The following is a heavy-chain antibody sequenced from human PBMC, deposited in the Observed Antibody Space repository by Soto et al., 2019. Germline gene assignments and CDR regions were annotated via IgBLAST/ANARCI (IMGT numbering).Heavy chain of an antibody. CDR1: GYTLSESS. V-gene: IGHV1-24*01. CDR2: FDPEDGET. Sequence: ASVKVSCKVSGYTLSESSIQWVRQAPGKGLEWMGGFDPEDGETIYAQKFQGRVTMTEDTSTDTAYMELSSLRSDDTAVYYCARDWAAAGPFDYWGQGTLVTVSS. CDR3: ARDWAAAGPFDY. D-gene: IGHD6-13*01. J-gene: IGHJ4*02.